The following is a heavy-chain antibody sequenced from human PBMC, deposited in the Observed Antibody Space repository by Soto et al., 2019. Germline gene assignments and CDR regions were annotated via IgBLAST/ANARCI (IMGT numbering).Heavy chain of an antibody. CDR3: ARHPTYYYDSSGYYSDS. J-gene: IGHJ4*02. Sequence: SETLSLTCTVSGGSISSYYWSWIRQPPGKGLEWIGYIYYSGSTNYNPSLKSRVTISVDTSKNQFSLKLSSVTAADTAVYYCARHPTYYYDSSGYYSDSWGQGTLVTVS. V-gene: IGHV4-59*08. CDR2: IYYSGST. CDR1: GGSISSYY. D-gene: IGHD3-22*01.